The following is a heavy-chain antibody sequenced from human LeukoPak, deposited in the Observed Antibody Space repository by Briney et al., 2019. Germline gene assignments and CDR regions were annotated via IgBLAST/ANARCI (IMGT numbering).Heavy chain of an antibody. CDR1: GGTFSSYA. Sequence: SVKVSCKASGGTFSSYAISWVRQAPGQGLEWMGGIIPIFGTANYAQKFQGRVTITADESTSTAYMELSSLRSEDTAVYYCARNRRIATLRDDAFDIWGQGTMVTVSS. CDR3: ARNRRIATLRDDAFDI. J-gene: IGHJ3*02. CDR2: IIPIFGTA. V-gene: IGHV1-69*01. D-gene: IGHD2-21*01.